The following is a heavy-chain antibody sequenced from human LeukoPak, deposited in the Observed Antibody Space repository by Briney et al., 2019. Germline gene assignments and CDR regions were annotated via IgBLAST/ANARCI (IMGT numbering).Heavy chain of an antibody. D-gene: IGHD3-10*01. CDR3: AKGHYYGSGSLDY. V-gene: IGHV3-23*01. J-gene: IGHJ4*02. CDR2: IGGRDGST. Sequence: PGGSLRLSCAASGLAFSAYKMHWVRQAPRKGLEWVSAIGGRDGSTYYADSVKGRFTISRDNSKNTLYVQMNSLRAEDTAVYYCAKGHYYGSGSLDYWGQGTLVTVSS. CDR1: GLAFSAYK.